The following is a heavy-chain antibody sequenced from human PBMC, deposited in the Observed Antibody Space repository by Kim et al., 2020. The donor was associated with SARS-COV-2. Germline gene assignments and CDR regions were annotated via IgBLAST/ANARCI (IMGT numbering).Heavy chain of an antibody. D-gene: IGHD1-7*01. J-gene: IGHJ6*02. Sequence: GGSLRLSCEASGFTFSSYAMTWVRHAPGKGLEWVSTLSRSGSATYYSDSVKGRVTISRDNFRSTLFLQMNSLRAEDTAVYYCAKGGDGDLLWNYHYGMDVWGRGTSVTVSS. CDR2: LSRSGSAT. CDR3: AKGGDGDLLWNYHYGMDV. CDR1: GFTFSSYA. V-gene: IGHV3-23*01.